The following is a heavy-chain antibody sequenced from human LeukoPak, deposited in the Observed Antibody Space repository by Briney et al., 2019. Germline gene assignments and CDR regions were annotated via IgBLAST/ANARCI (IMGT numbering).Heavy chain of an antibody. V-gene: IGHV4-59*01. D-gene: IGHD2-2*01. Sequence: KASETLSLSCTVSGGSISSYYWSWIRQPPEKGLEWIGYIYYSGSTNYNPSLESRVTISVDTSKNQLSLKLNSVTAADTAVYYCARLMGSTSRVFDYWAREPWSPSPQ. CDR3: ARLMGSTSRVFDY. J-gene: IGHJ4*02. CDR1: GGSISSYY. CDR2: IYYSGST.